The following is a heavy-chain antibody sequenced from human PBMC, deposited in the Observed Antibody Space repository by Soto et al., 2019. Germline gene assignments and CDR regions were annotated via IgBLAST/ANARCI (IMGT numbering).Heavy chain of an antibody. CDR1: GFTFSSYS. Sequence: GGSLRLSCAASGFTFSSYSMNWVHQTPGKGLEWVSYISSGSNTIYYADSVKGRFTISRDNAKKSLYLHMNSLRAEDTAVYYCAPLGGSRTYYYSYMDVWGKGTTVTVSS. J-gene: IGHJ6*03. V-gene: IGHV3-48*01. CDR3: APLGGSRTYYYSYMDV. CDR2: ISSGSNTI. D-gene: IGHD2-2*01.